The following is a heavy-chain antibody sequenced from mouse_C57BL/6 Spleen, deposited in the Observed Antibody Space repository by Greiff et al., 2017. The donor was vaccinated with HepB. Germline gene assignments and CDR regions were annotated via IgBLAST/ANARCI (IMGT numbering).Heavy chain of an antibody. J-gene: IGHJ4*01. V-gene: IGHV5-17*01. D-gene: IGHD1-1*01. CDR2: ISIGSSTI. CDR1: GFTFSDYG. CDR3: AISYGSSYDYAMDY. Sequence: EVQGVESGGGLVKPGGSLKLSCEASGFTFSDYGMHWVRQAQEKGLEWVAYISIGSSTIDYADTVQGRFTISRDNAKNTLFRQMTSLRSEDTAMYYCAISYGSSYDYAMDYWGQGTSVTVSS.